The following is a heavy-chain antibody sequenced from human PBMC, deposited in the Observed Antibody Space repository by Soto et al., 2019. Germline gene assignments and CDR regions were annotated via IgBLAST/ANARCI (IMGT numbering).Heavy chain of an antibody. D-gene: IGHD3-22*01. CDR3: ARGWGYDSTDYYYAY. CDR2: INPILGTA. Sequence: QVQLVQSGAEVRKPGSSVRVSCKASGGSFNRHTISWVRQAPGQGLEWMGGINPILGTANHAQKFQGRVTIIADESTSTGYMELSSLRSDDTAIYYCARGWGYDSTDYYYAYWGQGTLVIVSS. V-gene: IGHV1-69*01. J-gene: IGHJ4*02. CDR1: GGSFNRHT.